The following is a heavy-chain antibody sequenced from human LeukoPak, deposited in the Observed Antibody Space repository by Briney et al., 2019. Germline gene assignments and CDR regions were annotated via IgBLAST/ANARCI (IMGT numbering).Heavy chain of an antibody. CDR3: AKRPAAVRGVIPYVDY. J-gene: IGHJ4*02. V-gene: IGHV3-23*01. CDR2: ISASAGNI. D-gene: IGHD3-10*02. Sequence: GGSLRLSCAASGFMFRSSSMSWVRQVPGKGLEWVSTISASAGNIYYADSVKGRFTISRDNSKNTLFLRMNSQRAEDTAIYYCAKRPAAVRGVIPYVDYWGQGTLVTVSS. CDR1: GFMFRSSS.